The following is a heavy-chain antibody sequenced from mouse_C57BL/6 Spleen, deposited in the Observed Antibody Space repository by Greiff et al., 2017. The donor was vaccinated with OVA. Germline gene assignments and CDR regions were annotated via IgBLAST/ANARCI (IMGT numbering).Heavy chain of an antibody. CDR3: ARHTPRDAMDY. CDR2: ISSGSSTI. J-gene: IGHJ4*01. CDR1: GFTFSDFG. D-gene: IGHD3-3*01. Sequence: EVMLVESGGGLVKPGGSLKLSCAASGFTFSDFGMHWVRQAPEQGLEWVAYISSGSSTIYYADTVKGRFTISRDNAKNTLFLQMTSLRSEDTAMYYCARHTPRDAMDYWGQGTSVTVSS. V-gene: IGHV5-17*01.